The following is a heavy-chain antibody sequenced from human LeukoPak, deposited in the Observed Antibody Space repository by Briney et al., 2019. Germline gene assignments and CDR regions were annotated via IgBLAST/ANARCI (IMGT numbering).Heavy chain of an antibody. D-gene: IGHD1-26*01. V-gene: IGHV1-18*01. CDR3: ARDFDQYSGRFGGFGHDF. CDR2: ISAYNGNT. Sequence: ASVKVSCKASGYTFTSYGINWVRQAPGQGLEWMGWISAYNGNTNYAQRLQGRVTMTTDTSTSTAYMELRSLRSDDTAVYYCARDFDQYSGRFGGFGHDFWGQGTLLTVSS. J-gene: IGHJ4*02. CDR1: GYTFTSYG.